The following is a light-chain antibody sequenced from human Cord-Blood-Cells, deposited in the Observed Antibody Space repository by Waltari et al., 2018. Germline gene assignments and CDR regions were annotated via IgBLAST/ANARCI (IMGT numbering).Light chain of an antibody. CDR1: QSVLYSSNNKKY. CDR3: QQFYSTPPIT. Sequence: DIVMTQSPAFLDVSLGERATINCKYSQSVLYSSNNKKYLAWYPQKPGQPPKLLIYWASTRESGVPHRFSGSGSGTDFTLTISSLQAEDVAVYYCQQFYSTPPITFGPGTRLEIK. V-gene: IGKV4-1*01. J-gene: IGKJ5*01. CDR2: WAS.